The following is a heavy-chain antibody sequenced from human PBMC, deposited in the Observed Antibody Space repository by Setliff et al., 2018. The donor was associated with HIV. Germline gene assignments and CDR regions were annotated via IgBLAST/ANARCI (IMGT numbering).Heavy chain of an antibody. J-gene: IGHJ4*02. Sequence: GVLRLSCAASGFNFNSYGMHWVRQAPGKGLEWVAVIWFDGSYKYYVDSVKGRFTISRDNSKNTLYLQMNSLRAEDAAVYYCARGASSSWYYFDYWGQGALVTVSS. CDR1: GFNFNSYG. V-gene: IGHV3-33*01. CDR2: IWFDGSYK. CDR3: ARGASSSWYYFDY. D-gene: IGHD6-13*01.